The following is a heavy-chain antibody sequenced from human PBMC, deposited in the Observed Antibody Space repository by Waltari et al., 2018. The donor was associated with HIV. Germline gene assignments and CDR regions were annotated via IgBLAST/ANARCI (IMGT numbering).Heavy chain of an antibody. D-gene: IGHD3-16*01. Sequence: EVQLVESGGGLVQPGGALRISCAASGYTFSSHTIIWVRQAPGKGLEWLSYISSSSRTIYYADSVEGRFTVSRDNARNSAYLQMNSLKVEDTAVYYCAREFGTIDNFDYWGQGTLVSVSS. V-gene: IGHV3-48*01. CDR3: AREFGTIDNFDY. CDR1: GYTFSSHT. CDR2: ISSSSRTI. J-gene: IGHJ4*01.